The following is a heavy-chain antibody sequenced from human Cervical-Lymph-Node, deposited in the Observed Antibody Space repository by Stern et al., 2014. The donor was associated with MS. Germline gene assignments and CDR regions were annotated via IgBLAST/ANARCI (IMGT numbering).Heavy chain of an antibody. J-gene: IGHJ6*02. CDR2: IYYSGST. V-gene: IGHV4-31*03. CDR3: ARDYVVVVAATQGYYYGMDV. D-gene: IGHD2-15*01. CDR1: GGSISSGGYY. Sequence: QLQLQESGPGLVKPSQTLSLTCTVSGGSISSGGYYWSWIRQHPGKGLEWIGYIYYSGSTYYNPSLKSRVTISVDTSKNQFSLKLSSVTAADTAVYYCARDYVVVVAATQGYYYGMDVWGQGTTFTVSS.